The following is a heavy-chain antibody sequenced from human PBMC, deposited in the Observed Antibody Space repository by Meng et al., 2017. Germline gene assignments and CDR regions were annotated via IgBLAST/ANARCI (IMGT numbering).Heavy chain of an antibody. Sequence: GASLKISCAASGFTFSSYAMHWVRQAPGKGLEWVAVISYDGSNKYYADSVKGRFTIYRDNSKNTLYLQMNSLRAEDTAVYYCARDLGCGGGSCYRYYYGMDVWGQGTTVTVSS. J-gene: IGHJ6*02. CDR1: GFTFSSYA. CDR3: ARDLGCGGGSCYRYYYGMDV. D-gene: IGHD2-15*01. CDR2: ISYDGSNK. V-gene: IGHV3-30*01.